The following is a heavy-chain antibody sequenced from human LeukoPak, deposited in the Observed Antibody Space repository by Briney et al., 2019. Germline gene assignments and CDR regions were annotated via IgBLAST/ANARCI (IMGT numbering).Heavy chain of an antibody. CDR3: ARDSSGQGDY. CDR1: GFTFSDHY. Sequence: GGSLRLSCAASGFTFSDHYIDWVRQAPGKGLEWVGRSKNKANNYITQYAAFVQGRFTISRDNSKNSLYLQINSLKAEDTAVYYCARDSSGQGDYWGQGTLVTVSS. J-gene: IGHJ4*02. V-gene: IGHV3-72*01. CDR2: SKNKANNYIT. D-gene: IGHD3-22*01.